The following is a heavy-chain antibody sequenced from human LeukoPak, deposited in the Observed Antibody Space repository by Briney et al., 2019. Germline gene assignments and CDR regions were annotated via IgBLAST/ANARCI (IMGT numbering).Heavy chain of an antibody. CDR2: ISASGGNS. V-gene: IGHV3-23*01. CDR3: ARDIELSC. J-gene: IGHJ4*02. Sequence: GGSLRLSCAASGFTFSDSAMSWVRQASGRGLEWVSLISASGGNSYYADSVKGRFTVSRDSSKNTLHLQMNSLRAEDTAVYYCARDIELSCWGQGTLVTVSS. CDR1: GFTFSDSA. D-gene: IGHD1-26*01.